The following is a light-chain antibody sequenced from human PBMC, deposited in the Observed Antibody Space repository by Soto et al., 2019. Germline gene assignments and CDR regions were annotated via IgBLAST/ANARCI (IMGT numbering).Light chain of an antibody. V-gene: IGKV3-15*01. Sequence: EIVMTQSPATLSVSPGERATLSCRASQSVLSKLAWYQQKPGQAPRLLIYGAFTRATDIPVRFSGSGSGTEFTLTISSLRSEDFAVYYCQQCSNWPLTFGGGTKVDI. J-gene: IGKJ4*01. CDR1: QSVLSK. CDR2: GAF. CDR3: QQCSNWPLT.